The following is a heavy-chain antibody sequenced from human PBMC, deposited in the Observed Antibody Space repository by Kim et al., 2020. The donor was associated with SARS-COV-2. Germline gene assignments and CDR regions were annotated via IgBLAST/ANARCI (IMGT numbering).Heavy chain of an antibody. D-gene: IGHD2-15*01. CDR1: GFTFNNYD. V-gene: IGHV3-23*01. CDR3: ASLGYCYNCPKFDY. CDR2: ISGSGRYT. Sequence: GGSLRLSCVVSGFTFNNYDMTWVRQAPGKGLEWVSSISGSGRYTFYADPVKGRFTPSRDNSKNTLFLYMNSLRAEEPAVYSCASLGYCYNCPKFDYWGQG. J-gene: IGHJ4*02.